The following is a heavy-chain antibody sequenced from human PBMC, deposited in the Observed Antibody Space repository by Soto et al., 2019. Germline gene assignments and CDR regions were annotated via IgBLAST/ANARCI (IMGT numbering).Heavy chain of an antibody. D-gene: IGHD1-1*01. V-gene: IGHV4-59*08. Sequence: QVQLQQSGPGLVKPSETLSLTCTVSSGPSSSHNWGWIRQSPGRGLEWIGYVYNTGGTSYNLSLKSRVTISADTSANHISLTLSFVTAADTAIYYCVRQGIGNLHGLVDVWGQGTTVSVSS. CDR2: VYNTGGT. CDR1: SGPSSSHN. CDR3: VRQGIGNLHGLVDV. J-gene: IGHJ6*02.